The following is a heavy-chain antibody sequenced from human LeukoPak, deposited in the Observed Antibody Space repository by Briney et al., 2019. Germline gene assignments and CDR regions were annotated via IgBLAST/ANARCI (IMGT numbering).Heavy chain of an antibody. V-gene: IGHV3-73*01. CDR2: IRSKANSYAT. CDR3: IPGYYYDSSGYPAAY. J-gene: IGHJ4*02. D-gene: IGHD3-22*01. CDR1: GFTFSGSA. Sequence: TGGSLRLSCAASGFTFSGSAMHWVRQASGKGLEWVGRIRSKANSYATAYAASVKGRFTISRDDSKNTAYLQMNSLKTEDTAVYYCIPGYYYDSSGYPAAYWGQGTLVTVSS.